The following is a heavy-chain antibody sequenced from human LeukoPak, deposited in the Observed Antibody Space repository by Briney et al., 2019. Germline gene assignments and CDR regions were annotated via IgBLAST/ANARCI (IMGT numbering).Heavy chain of an antibody. CDR1: GGSISSYY. J-gene: IGHJ4*02. CDR3: AGGSRGYQEAFDY. Sequence: PSETLSLTCTVSGGSISSYYWSWIRQPPGKGLEWIGSLYSSGSTYYNPSLKSRFTVSLDNSKNQFALKLTSVTAADTAMYFCAGGSRGYQEAFDYWGQGTLVPVSS. D-gene: IGHD3-22*01. CDR2: LYSSGST. V-gene: IGHV4-39*06.